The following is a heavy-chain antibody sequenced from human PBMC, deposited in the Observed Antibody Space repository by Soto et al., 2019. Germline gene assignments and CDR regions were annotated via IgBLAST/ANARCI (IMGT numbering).Heavy chain of an antibody. D-gene: IGHD1-1*01. CDR1: GYTFTSYA. J-gene: IGHJ4*02. V-gene: IGHV1-3*01. CDR2: INAGNGNT. Sequence: ASVKVSCKXSGYTFTSYAMHWVRQAPGQRLEWMGWINAGNGNTKYSQKFQGRVTITRDTSASTAYMELSSLRSEDTAVYYCARAFLRNDGYAFDYWGQGTLVTVSS. CDR3: ARAFLRNDGYAFDY.